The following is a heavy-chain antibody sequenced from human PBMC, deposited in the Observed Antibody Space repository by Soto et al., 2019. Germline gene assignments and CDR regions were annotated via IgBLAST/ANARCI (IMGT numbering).Heavy chain of an antibody. Sequence: SETLSLTCTVSGGSTSGHYWSWIRQPPGKGLEWIGYIYSSGSPHHNPSIKSRVIISEDRSKNQIYLKLNSVTAADTAVYYCAREYYYDSSGIGFDPWGPGTLVTVSS. CDR2: IYSSGSP. CDR3: AREYYYDSSGIGFDP. J-gene: IGHJ5*02. D-gene: IGHD3-22*01. V-gene: IGHV4-59*11. CDR1: GGSTSGHY.